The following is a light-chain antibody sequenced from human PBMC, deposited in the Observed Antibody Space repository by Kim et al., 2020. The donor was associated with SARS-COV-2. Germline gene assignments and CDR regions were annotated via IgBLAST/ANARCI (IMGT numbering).Light chain of an antibody. V-gene: IGLV6-57*03. CDR2: ENG. Sequence: KTVTISRTRTSGSIASNYVQGYQQRPGSAPTTVIYENGQRPSGVPDRFSGSIDSSSNSASLTISGLKTEDEADYYCQSYDDNNQVVFGGGTQLTVL. CDR3: QSYDDNNQVV. CDR1: SGSIASNY. J-gene: IGLJ3*02.